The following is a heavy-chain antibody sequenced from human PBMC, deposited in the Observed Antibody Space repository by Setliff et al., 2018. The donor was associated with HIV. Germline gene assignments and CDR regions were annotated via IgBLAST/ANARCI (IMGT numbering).Heavy chain of an antibody. Sequence: GESLKISCKGSGYSFTSYWIGWVRQMPGKGLEWMGMIWPTDSDTRYSPSFQGQATISADKSIRTAYLQWNSLRVDDTGVYYCTRNHITLFGGVITPFDYWGQGTLVTVSS. D-gene: IGHD3-3*01. CDR2: IWPTDSDT. CDR3: TRNHITLFGGVITPFDY. V-gene: IGHV5-51*01. J-gene: IGHJ4*02. CDR1: GYSFTSYW.